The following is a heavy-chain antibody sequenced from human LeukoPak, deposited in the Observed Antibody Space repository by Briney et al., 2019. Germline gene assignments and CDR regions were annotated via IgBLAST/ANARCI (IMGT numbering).Heavy chain of an antibody. CDR3: AGNYYDSSGYVDY. J-gene: IGHJ4*02. V-gene: IGHV4-34*01. CDR1: GGSFSGYY. Sequence: SETLSLTCAVYGGSFSGYYWSWIRQPPGKGLEWIGEINHSGSTNYNPSLKSRVTISVDTSKNQFSLKLSSVTAADTAVYYCAGNYYDSSGYVDYWGQGTLVTVSS. D-gene: IGHD3-22*01. CDR2: INHSGST.